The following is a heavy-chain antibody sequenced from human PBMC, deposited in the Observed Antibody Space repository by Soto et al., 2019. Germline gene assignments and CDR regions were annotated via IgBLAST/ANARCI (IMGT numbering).Heavy chain of an antibody. D-gene: IGHD4-17*01. CDR1: GFTFGDYA. J-gene: IGHJ4*02. V-gene: IGHV3-49*04. CDR2: IRSKAYGGTT. Sequence: GGSLRLSCTASGFTFGDYAMSWVRQAPGKGLEWVGFIRSKAYGGTTEYAASVKGRFTISRDDSKSIAYLQMNSLRAEDTAVYYCASPITVTKGFDYWGQGTLVTVSS. CDR3: ASPITVTKGFDY.